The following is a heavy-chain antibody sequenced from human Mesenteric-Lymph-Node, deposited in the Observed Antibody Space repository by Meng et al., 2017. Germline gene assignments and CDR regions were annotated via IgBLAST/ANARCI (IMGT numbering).Heavy chain of an antibody. D-gene: IGHD5-12*01. V-gene: IGHV3-74*01. CDR2: TSGDASST. CDR3: AKGEWLRYNYYYYGMDV. Sequence: GESLKISCAASGFTFSDYWIHWVRQVPGKGLVWVSRTSGDASSTNYADSVKGRFTISRDNSKNSLYLQMNSLRAEDTALYYCAKGEWLRYNYYYYGMDVWGQGTTVTVSS. J-gene: IGHJ6*02. CDR1: GFTFSDYW.